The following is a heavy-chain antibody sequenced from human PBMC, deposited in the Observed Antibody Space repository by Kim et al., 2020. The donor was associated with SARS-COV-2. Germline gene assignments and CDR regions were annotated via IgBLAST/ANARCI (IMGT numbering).Heavy chain of an antibody. D-gene: IGHD3-10*01. CDR2: INPNSGGT. CDR1: GYTFTGYY. Sequence: ASVKVSCKASGYTFTGYYMHWVRQAPGQGLEWMGRINPNSGGTNYAQKFQGRVTMTRDTSISTAYMELSRLRSDDTAVYYCARAFTGGVTMVRGVPKTNWFDPWGQGTLVTVSS. J-gene: IGHJ5*02. CDR3: ARAFTGGVTMVRGVPKTNWFDP. V-gene: IGHV1-2*06.